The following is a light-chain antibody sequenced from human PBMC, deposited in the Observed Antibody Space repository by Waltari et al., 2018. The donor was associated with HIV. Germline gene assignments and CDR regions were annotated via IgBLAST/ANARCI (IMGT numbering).Light chain of an antibody. CDR3: STWDDSLKDVL. CDR1: SSNVGRNA. CDR2: RDN. V-gene: IGLV1-47*01. Sequence: QSALTQPPSASGTPGPRVTISCSGSSSNVGRNAVYWYQKFPGSAPQLVSYRDNQRPPGVSDRFSGSKSGAAASLAISGLRSEDEADFYCSTWDDSLKDVLFGGGTKLTVL. J-gene: IGLJ2*01.